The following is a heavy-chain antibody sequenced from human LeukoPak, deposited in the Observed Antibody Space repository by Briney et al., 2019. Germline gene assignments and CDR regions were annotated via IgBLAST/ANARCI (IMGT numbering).Heavy chain of an antibody. V-gene: IGHV4-38-2*01. CDR3: ARVYSGSTWYYFDY. D-gene: IGHD5-12*01. CDR1: HYSISSPYF. Sequence: PSETLSLTCAVSHYSISSPYFWGLIRQPPGKGLEWIGSIYRTGRTNYNPSINSRVTMSLDTSKNQFSLNLNSVTAADTAVYHCARVYSGSTWYYFDYWGEGILVTVSS. J-gene: IGHJ4*02. CDR2: IYRTGRT.